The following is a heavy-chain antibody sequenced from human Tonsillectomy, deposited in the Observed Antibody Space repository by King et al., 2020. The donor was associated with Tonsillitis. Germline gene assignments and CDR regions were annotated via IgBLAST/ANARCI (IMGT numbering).Heavy chain of an antibody. Sequence: GQLVQSGGGLVQPGGSLRLSCAASGFTFSSYWMSWVRQAPGKGLEWVANIKQDGSEKYYVDSVKGRFTISRDNAKNSLYLQMNSLRAEDTAVYYCARDMYCYGSGSYYNQAGLDYCGQGTLVTVSS. CDR1: GFTFSSYW. D-gene: IGHD3-10*01. CDR2: IKQDGSEK. V-gene: IGHV3-7*01. J-gene: IGHJ4*02. CDR3: ARDMYCYGSGSYYNQAGLDY.